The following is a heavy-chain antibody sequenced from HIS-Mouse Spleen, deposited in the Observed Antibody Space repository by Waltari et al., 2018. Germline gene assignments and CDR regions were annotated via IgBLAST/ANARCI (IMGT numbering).Heavy chain of an antibody. D-gene: IGHD1-26*01. V-gene: IGHV3-7*01. J-gene: IGHJ4*02. Sequence: EVQLVESGGGVFEPGGSLGLSGGASGLPFRSYWMRWFRQAPGKGLEWVANIKQDGSEKYYVDSVKGRFTISRDNAKNSLYLQMNSLRAEDTAVYYCAREGDSGSYFDYWGQGTLVTVSS. CDR1: GLPFRSYW. CDR3: AREGDSGSYFDY. CDR2: IKQDGSEK.